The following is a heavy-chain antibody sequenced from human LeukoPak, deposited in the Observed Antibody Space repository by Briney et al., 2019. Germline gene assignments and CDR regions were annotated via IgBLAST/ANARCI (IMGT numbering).Heavy chain of an antibody. CDR3: ARDGRYFDWLPLDY. D-gene: IGHD3-9*01. CDR2: INSGSTYT. CDR1: GFTFSSYM. Sequence: GGSVRLSCAASGFTFSSYMMNWVRQAPGKGLEWVSSINSGSTYTYYTESVKGRFTISRDNSKNTLYLQMNSLRAEDTAVYYCARDGRYFDWLPLDYWGQGTLVTVSS. V-gene: IGHV3-21*01. J-gene: IGHJ4*02.